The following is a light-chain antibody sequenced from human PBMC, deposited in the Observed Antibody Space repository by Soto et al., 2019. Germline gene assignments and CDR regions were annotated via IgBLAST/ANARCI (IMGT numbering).Light chain of an antibody. V-gene: IGKV3-20*01. J-gene: IGKJ4*01. CDR1: QSVSNNY. Sequence: EIVLTQSPGTLSLSPGERATLSCRASQSVSNNYLAWYQQKPGQAPRVLIHGASSRATGIPDRFSGSGSGTDFTLTINNLQPEDVATYYCQRYYNAPFTFGGGTKVDIK. CDR2: GAS. CDR3: QRYYNAPFT.